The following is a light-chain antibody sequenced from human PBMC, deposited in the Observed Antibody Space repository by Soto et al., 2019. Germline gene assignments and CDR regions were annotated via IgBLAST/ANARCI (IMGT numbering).Light chain of an antibody. V-gene: IGLV2-14*01. CDR1: SSDVGANDF. CDR2: EVS. J-gene: IGLJ1*01. Sequence: QSALTQPASVSGSPGQSITISCTGTSSDVGANDFVSWYQQLPGKAPKVMIYEVSNRPSGVSNRFSGSKSGNTASLTISGLQTEDEADYYWNSYTNTGARIFGTGTKVTVL. CDR3: NSYTNTGARI.